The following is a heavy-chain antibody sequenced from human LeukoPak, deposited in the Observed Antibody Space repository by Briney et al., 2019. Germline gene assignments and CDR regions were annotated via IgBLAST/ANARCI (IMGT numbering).Heavy chain of an antibody. V-gene: IGHV4-59*01. J-gene: IGHJ3*01. CDR1: GGSISSYY. CDR3: ARGPKYGDV. CDR2: ISYSGST. D-gene: IGHD2-8*01. Sequence: PSETLSLTCTVSGGSISSYYWSWVRQPPGKGLEWIGYISYSGSTSNNPSLKSRVTISVDTSKNQFSLKMTSETAADTAVYYCARGPKYGDVWGQGTVVTVSS.